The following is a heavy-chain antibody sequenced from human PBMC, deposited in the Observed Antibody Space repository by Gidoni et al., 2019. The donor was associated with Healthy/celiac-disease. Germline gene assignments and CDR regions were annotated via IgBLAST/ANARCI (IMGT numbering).Heavy chain of an antibody. V-gene: IGHV4-4*02. CDR3: ARGQNEDTAMDRSFDY. CDR1: GGSISITNW. Sequence: QVQLQESGPGLVKPSGTLSLTCAVSGGSISITNWWRWVRRPTGKVLEWIGEIYPTGSTNYNPSLKSRVTISVDKSKNQFSLKLSSVTAADTAVYYCARGQNEDTAMDRSFDYWDQGTLVTVSS. D-gene: IGHD5-18*01. J-gene: IGHJ4*02. CDR2: IYPTGST.